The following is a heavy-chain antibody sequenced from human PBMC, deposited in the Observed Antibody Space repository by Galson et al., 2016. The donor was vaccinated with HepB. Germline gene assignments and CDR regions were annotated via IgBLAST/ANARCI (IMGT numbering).Heavy chain of an antibody. CDR3: AREAAVAGTWWFDP. D-gene: IGHD6-19*01. Sequence: SVKVSCKASGYTFSSSYMHCVRQAPGDGLEWMGLINPTGGSTIYAPRFQGRVTMTSDTSTSTVYMAWSSLRSDDPAVYYGAREAAVAGTWWFDPWGQGTLVTVSS. CDR2: INPTGGST. V-gene: IGHV1-46*01. J-gene: IGHJ5*02. CDR1: GYTFSSSY.